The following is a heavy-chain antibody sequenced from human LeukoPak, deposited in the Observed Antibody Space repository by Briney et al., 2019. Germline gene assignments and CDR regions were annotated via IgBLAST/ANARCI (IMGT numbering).Heavy chain of an antibody. CDR1: GFTFSSYA. D-gene: IGHD2-2*01. CDR2: IIPIFGTA. J-gene: IGHJ5*02. CDR3: AREGYCSSTSCSYNWFDP. Sequence: GGSLRLSCAASGFTFSSYAMSWVRQAPGQGLEWMGRIIPIFGTANYAQKFQGRVTITTDESTSTAYMELSSLRSEDTAVYYCAREGYCSSTSCSYNWFDPWGQGTLVTVSS. V-gene: IGHV1-69*05.